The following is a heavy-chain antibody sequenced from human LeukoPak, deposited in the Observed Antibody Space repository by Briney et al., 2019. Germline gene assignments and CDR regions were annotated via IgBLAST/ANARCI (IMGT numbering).Heavy chain of an antibody. CDR1: GGTFSSYA. CDR2: IIPILGIA. J-gene: IGHJ3*02. D-gene: IGHD3-9*01. V-gene: IGHV1-69*04. CDR3: ATPFTIFDAFDI. Sequence: GASVKVSCKASGGTFSSYAISWVRQAPGQGLEWMGRIIPILGIANYAQKFQGRVTITADKSTSTAYMELSSLRSEDTAVYYCATPFTIFDAFDIWGQGTMVTVSS.